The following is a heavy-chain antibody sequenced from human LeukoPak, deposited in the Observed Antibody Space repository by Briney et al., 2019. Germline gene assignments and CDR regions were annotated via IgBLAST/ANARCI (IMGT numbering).Heavy chain of an antibody. Sequence: SVKVSCKASGGTFSSYAISWVRQAPGQGLEWMGGIIPIFGTANYAQKFQGRVTITADESTSTAYMELSSLRSEDTAVYYCARPYDFCSGSHQYFQHWGQGTLVTVSS. V-gene: IGHV1-69*13. CDR3: ARPYDFCSGSHQYFQH. D-gene: IGHD3-3*01. CDR1: GGTFSSYA. J-gene: IGHJ1*01. CDR2: IIPIFGTA.